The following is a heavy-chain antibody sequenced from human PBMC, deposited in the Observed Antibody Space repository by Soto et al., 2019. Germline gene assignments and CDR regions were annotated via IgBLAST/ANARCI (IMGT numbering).Heavy chain of an antibody. D-gene: IGHD3-10*01. CDR1: GGSISSCDYY. CDR3: AREPYGSGSYYNKGYYYYGMDV. V-gene: IGHV4-30-4*01. CDR2: IYYSGST. J-gene: IGHJ6*02. Sequence: PSETLSLTCTVSGGSISSCDYYWSWIRQPPGKGLEWIGYIYYSGSTYYNPSLKSRVTISVDTSKNQFSLKLSSVTAADTAVYYCAREPYGSGSYYNKGYYYYGMDVWGQGTTVTVSS.